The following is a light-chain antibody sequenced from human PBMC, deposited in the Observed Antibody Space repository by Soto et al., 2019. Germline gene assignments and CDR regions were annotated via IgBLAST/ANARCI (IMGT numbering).Light chain of an antibody. CDR2: DAS. Sequence: EIVLTQSPATLSLSPGERATLSCRASQSVSKYLAWYQQKPGQAPRLLIHDASNRATGIPARFSGSGSGTDFPLTISSLEPEDFGVYYCQQRRNWPPITFGGGTKVEIK. J-gene: IGKJ4*01. V-gene: IGKV3-11*01. CDR1: QSVSKY. CDR3: QQRRNWPPIT.